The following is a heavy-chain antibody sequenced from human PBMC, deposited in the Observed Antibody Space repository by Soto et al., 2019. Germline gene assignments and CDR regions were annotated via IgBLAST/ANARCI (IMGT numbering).Heavy chain of an antibody. Sequence: QLQLQESGPGLVKPSETLSLTCTVSGGSISSSSYYWGWIRQPPGKGLEWIGSIYYSGSTYYNPSLKSRVTISVDTSKNQFALKLSSVTAADTAVYDCATYSSSWFFDYWGQGTLVTVSS. J-gene: IGHJ4*02. CDR2: IYYSGST. D-gene: IGHD6-13*01. CDR1: GGSISSSSYY. CDR3: ATYSSSWFFDY. V-gene: IGHV4-39*01.